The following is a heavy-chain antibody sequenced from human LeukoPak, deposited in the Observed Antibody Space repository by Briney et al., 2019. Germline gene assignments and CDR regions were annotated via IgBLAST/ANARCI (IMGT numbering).Heavy chain of an antibody. V-gene: IGHV5-51*01. CDR3: ASVPEIPDAFDV. J-gene: IGHJ3*01. Sequence: PGESLKISCKGSGYSFTTHWIAWVRQMPGKGLEWMGVIYPGDSDTRYSPSFQGQVTISADKSVTTTYLQWSSLKASDTAMYYCASVPEIPDAFDVWGQGTMVTVSS. D-gene: IGHD1-14*01. CDR1: GYSFTTHW. CDR2: IYPGDSDT.